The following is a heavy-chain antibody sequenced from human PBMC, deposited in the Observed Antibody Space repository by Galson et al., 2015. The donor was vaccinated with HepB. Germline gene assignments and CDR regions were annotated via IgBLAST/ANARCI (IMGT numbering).Heavy chain of an antibody. CDR2: ISYDGSNK. J-gene: IGHJ4*02. CDR3: ARESLAVAGFYYFDY. D-gene: IGHD6-19*01. Sequence: SLRLSCAASGFTFSSYAMHWVRQAPGKGLEWVAVISYDGSNKYYADSVKGRFTISRDNSKNTLYLQMDSLRAEDTAVYYCARESLAVAGFYYFDYWGQGTLVTVFS. CDR1: GFTFSSYA. V-gene: IGHV3-30*04.